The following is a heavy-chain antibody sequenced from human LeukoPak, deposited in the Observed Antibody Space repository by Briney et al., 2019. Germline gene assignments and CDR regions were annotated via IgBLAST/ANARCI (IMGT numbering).Heavy chain of an antibody. J-gene: IGHJ6*02. CDR3: ARAPDPYCTNGVCALGSYYGMDV. V-gene: IGHV1-69*13. CDR1: GGTFSSYA. Sequence: SVKVSCKASGGTFSSYAISWVRQAPGQGLEWMGGIIPIFGTANYARKFQGRVTITADESTSTAYMELSSLRSEDTAVYYCARAPDPYCTNGVCALGSYYGMDVWGQGTTVTVSS. CDR2: IIPIFGTA. D-gene: IGHD2-8*01.